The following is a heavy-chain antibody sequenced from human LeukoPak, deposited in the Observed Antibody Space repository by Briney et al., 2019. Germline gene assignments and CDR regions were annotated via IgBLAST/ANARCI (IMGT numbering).Heavy chain of an antibody. J-gene: IGHJ1*01. V-gene: IGHV3-23*01. CDR3: AKFIYGSESVGEGFQH. CDR2: ISTSGGST. CDR1: GFTFNSYV. Sequence: GGTLRLSCAASGFTFNSYVMNWVRQIPGKGLEWVAGISTSGGSTYYADSVKGRFTISRDNSKNTLYLQMNSLRVEDTAVYYCAKFIYGSESVGEGFQHWGQGTQVTVSS. D-gene: IGHD3-10*01.